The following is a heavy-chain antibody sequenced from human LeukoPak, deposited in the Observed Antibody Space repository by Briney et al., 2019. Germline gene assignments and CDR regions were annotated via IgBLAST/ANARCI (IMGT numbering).Heavy chain of an antibody. D-gene: IGHD2-21*01. V-gene: IGHV3-30*02. Sequence: PGGSLRLSCAASGSTFSNYGMHWVRQAPDKGLEWVAFIRFDGSGKYNADSVKGRFTISRDNSKNTVYLQMNGLRAEDTAVYYCAKDIVLVNAFDYWGQGTLVTVSS. CDR1: GSTFSNYG. CDR2: IRFDGSGK. CDR3: AKDIVLVNAFDY. J-gene: IGHJ4*02.